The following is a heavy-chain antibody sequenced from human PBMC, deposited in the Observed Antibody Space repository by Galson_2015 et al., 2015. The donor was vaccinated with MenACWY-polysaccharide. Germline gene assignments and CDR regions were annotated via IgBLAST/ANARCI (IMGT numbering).Heavy chain of an antibody. V-gene: IGHV3-23*01. CDR3: ARVRYSMETYQFDY. J-gene: IGHJ4*02. Sequence: SLRLSCAASGFTFSNYAMSWVRQAPGKGLEWVSTIGGSGSNTHYADSVKGRVTISRDNSKNTLSLQMNSVRAEDTDVYYCARVRYSMETYQFDYWGRGCLVPVS. CDR1: GFTFSNYA. D-gene: IGHD5-18*01. CDR2: IGGSGSNT.